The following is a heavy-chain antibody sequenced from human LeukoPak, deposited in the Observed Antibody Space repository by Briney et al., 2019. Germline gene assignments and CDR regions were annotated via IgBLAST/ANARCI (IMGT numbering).Heavy chain of an antibody. CDR2: ISSSSSYI. J-gene: IGHJ5*02. D-gene: IGHD2-15*01. V-gene: IGHV3-21*01. Sequence: GESLRLSCAASGFTFSSYSMNWVRQAPGKGLEWVSSISSSSSYIYYADSVKGRFTISRDNAKNSLYLQMNSLRAEDTAVYYCARDKREGYCSGGSCYSGPWFDPWGQGTLVTVSS. CDR3: ARDKREGYCSGGSCYSGPWFDP. CDR1: GFTFSSYS.